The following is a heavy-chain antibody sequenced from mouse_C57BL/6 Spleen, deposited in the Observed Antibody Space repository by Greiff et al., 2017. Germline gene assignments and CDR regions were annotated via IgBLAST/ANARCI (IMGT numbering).Heavy chain of an antibody. D-gene: IGHD2-3*01. J-gene: IGHJ1*03. CDR1: GFTFSDFY. Sequence: EVKLVESGGGLVQSGRSLRLSCATSGFTFSDFYMEWVRQAPGKGLEWIAARRNKVNDYTTEYLASVKGRLIVSRDTSQSILYLQMNALRAEDTAIYYCARDIYDGSWYFGVWGTGTTVTVSS. CDR2: RRNKVNDYTT. CDR3: ARDIYDGSWYFGV. V-gene: IGHV7-1*01.